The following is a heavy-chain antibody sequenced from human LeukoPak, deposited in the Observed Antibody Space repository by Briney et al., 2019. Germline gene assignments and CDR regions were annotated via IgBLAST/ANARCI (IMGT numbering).Heavy chain of an antibody. CDR1: GFTFSSYW. CDR2: IKQDGSEK. D-gene: IGHD2-2*01. CDR3: ARPYCSSTTCSWFDP. J-gene: IGHJ5*02. Sequence: PGGSLRLSCAASGFTFSSYWMSWVRQAPGKGLEWVAVIKQDGSEKYYVDSVKGRFTISRDNAKNSLFLQMNSLRAEDTAVYYCARPYCSSTTCSWFDPWGQGTLVTVSS. V-gene: IGHV3-7*03.